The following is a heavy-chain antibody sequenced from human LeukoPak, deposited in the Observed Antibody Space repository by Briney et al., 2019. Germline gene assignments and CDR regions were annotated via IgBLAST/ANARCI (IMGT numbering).Heavy chain of an antibody. V-gene: IGHV3-7*03. CDR1: GFTFSSYW. CDR3: ARDRTYYDILTGYYYYYGMDV. J-gene: IGHJ6*02. CDR2: IKQDGSEK. Sequence: GGSLRLSCAASGFTFSSYWMSWVRQAPGKGLEWVANIKQDGSEKYYVDSVKGRFTISRDNAKNSLYLQMNSLRAEDTAVYYCARDRTYYDILTGYYYYYGMDVWGQGTTVTVSS. D-gene: IGHD3-9*01.